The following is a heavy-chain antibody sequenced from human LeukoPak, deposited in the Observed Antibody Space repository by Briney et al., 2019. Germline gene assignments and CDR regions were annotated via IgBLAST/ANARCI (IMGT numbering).Heavy chain of an antibody. J-gene: IGHJ4*02. D-gene: IGHD3-3*01. CDR2: IRYDGSNK. CDR1: GFTFSSYG. CDR3: AKDRQDTYYDFWSGYLDY. V-gene: IGHV3-30*02. Sequence: GGSLRLSCAASGFTFSSYGMHWVRQAPGKGLEWVAFIRYDGSNKYYADSVKGRFTISRDNSKNTLYLQMNSLRADDTAVYYCAKDRQDTYYDFWSGYLDYWGQGTLVTVSS.